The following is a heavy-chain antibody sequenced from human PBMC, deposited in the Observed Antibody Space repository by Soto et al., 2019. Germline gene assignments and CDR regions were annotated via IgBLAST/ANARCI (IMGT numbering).Heavy chain of an antibody. CDR2: TYYRSKWYN. D-gene: IGHD6-6*01. CDR3: ARGDSSSPHGYYYHGLDV. CDR1: GSRLSSNSAA. J-gene: IGHJ6*02. Sequence: PSRTPSLTFGISGSRLSSNSAAWNWIRQSPSRGLEWLGRTYYRSKWYNDYVVSVKSRITNNPDTSKNQFSLQLNSVTHEDTAVYYCARGDSSSPHGYYYHGLDVWGHGTTVPVSS. V-gene: IGHV6-1*01.